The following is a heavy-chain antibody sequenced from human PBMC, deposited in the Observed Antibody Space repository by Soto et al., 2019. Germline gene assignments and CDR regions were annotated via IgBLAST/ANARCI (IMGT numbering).Heavy chain of an antibody. D-gene: IGHD4-17*01. CDR2: ISYDGSI. V-gene: IGHV3-30-3*01. CDR3: AKDISYGDYVGEFDY. CDR1: GFTFSNYA. J-gene: IGHJ4*02. Sequence: PGGFLRLSCAASGFTFSNYAMYWVRQAPGKGLEWVAVISYDGSIGYADSVKGRFTISRDNAKNSLYLQMNSLRAEDTALYYCAKDISYGDYVGEFDYWGQGTLVTVSS.